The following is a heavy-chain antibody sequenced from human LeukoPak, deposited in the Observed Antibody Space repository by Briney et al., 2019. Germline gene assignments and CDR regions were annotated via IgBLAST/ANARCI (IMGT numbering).Heavy chain of an antibody. D-gene: IGHD1-1*01. CDR1: GYVFTGYY. V-gene: IGHV1-2*02. CDR3: ARDVPLSEGVLERPDC. J-gene: IGHJ4*02. Sequence: ASVKVSCKTSGYVFTGYYIHWMRQAPGQGLEWMGWTNPNSGGTNYAQKFQGRVTMTGDTSIRTAYMELSRLGSDDTAVYYCARDVPLSEGVLERPDCWGQGTLVTVSS. CDR2: TNPNSGGT.